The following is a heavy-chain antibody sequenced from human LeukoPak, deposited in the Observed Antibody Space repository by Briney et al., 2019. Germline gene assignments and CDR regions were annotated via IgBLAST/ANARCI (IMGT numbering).Heavy chain of an antibody. CDR3: ARGGHSSNDAFDI. CDR2: INPNSGGT. J-gene: IGHJ3*02. V-gene: IGHV1-2*04. CDR1: GYTFTGFY. Sequence: ASVKVSCTASGYTFTGFYMHWVRQAPGQGLEWMGWINPNSGGTNYAQKFQGWVTMTRDTSISTAYMELSRLRSDDTAVYYCARGGHSSNDAFDIWGQGTMVTVSS. D-gene: IGHD6-13*01.